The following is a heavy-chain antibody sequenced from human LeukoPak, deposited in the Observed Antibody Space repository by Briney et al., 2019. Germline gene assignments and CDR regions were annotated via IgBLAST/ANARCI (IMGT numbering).Heavy chain of an antibody. CDR3: AKVGYYYDSSGYPS. CDR1: GFTFSSYA. Sequence: GGSLRLSCAASGFTFSSYAISWVRQAPGKGLEWVSAISGSGGSTYYADSVKGRFTISRDNSKNTLYLQMNSLRAEDTAVYYCAKVGYYYDSSGYPSWGQGTLVTVSS. V-gene: IGHV3-23*01. J-gene: IGHJ1*01. D-gene: IGHD3-22*01. CDR2: ISGSGGST.